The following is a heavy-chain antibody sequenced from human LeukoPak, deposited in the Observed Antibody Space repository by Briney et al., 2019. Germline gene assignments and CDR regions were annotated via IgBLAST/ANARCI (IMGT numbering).Heavy chain of an antibody. V-gene: IGHV4-39*02. CDR2: IYSSGST. CDR3: ARVHIDKYYYDETTNFDI. D-gene: IGHD3-22*01. CDR1: GASINSGSNY. J-gene: IGHJ3*02. Sequence: SETLSLTCRVSGASINSGSNYWGWIRQPPGKTLEWIGSIYSSGSTYYNPSLKSRVIIMIDTPKNHFSLTLSSVTAADTAVYYCARVHIDKYYYDETTNFDIWGQGTLVTVSS.